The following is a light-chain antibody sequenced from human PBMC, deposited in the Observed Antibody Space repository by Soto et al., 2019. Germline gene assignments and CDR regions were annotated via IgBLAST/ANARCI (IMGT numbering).Light chain of an antibody. CDR3: AAWDDSSREV. Sequence: QSVLTQPPSGSGAPGQRVTISCTGSSSNIGAGYDEHWYQQLPGTAPKLLIYGNSNRPSGVPDRFSGSKSGTSASLAISGLRSEDEADYYCAAWDDSSREVFGTGTKVTVL. CDR2: GNS. V-gene: IGLV1-40*01. J-gene: IGLJ1*01. CDR1: SSNIGAGYD.